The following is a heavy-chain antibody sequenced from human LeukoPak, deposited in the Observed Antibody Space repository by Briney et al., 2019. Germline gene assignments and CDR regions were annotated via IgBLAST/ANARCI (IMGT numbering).Heavy chain of an antibody. D-gene: IGHD5-18*01. J-gene: IGHJ4*02. CDR3: ARVIYSYGYGY. CDR2: INHSGST. Sequence: SGTLSLTCAVYGGSFSGYYWSWIRQPPGKGLEWIGEINHSGSTNYNPSLKSRVTISVDTSKNQFSLKLSSVTAADTAVYYCARVIYSYGYGYWGQGTLVTVSS. CDR1: GGSFSGYY. V-gene: IGHV4-34*01.